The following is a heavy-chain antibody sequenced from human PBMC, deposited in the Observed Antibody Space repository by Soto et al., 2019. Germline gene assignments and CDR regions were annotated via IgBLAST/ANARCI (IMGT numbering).Heavy chain of an antibody. CDR3: ARLTTGPAPDY. D-gene: IGHD4-4*01. J-gene: IGHJ4*02. Sequence: SETLSLTCTVSGGSISSYYWSWVRQPPGKGLEWIGSIYYSGSTYYNPSLKSRVTISVDTSKNQFSLKLSSVTAADTAVYYCARLTTGPAPDYCGQGTLVTVSS. V-gene: IGHV4-59*05. CDR2: IYYSGST. CDR1: GGSISSYY.